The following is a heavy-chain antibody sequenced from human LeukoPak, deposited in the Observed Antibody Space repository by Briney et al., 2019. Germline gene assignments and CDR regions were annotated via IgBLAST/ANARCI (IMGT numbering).Heavy chain of an antibody. Sequence: PGGSLRLSCAVSGITLSNYGMSWVRQAPGKGLEWVAGISDSGGRTNYADSVKGRFTISRDNPKNTLYLQMNSLRAEDTAVYFCASPLYSGYDYFDYWGQGTLVTVSS. D-gene: IGHD5-12*01. V-gene: IGHV3-23*01. CDR3: ASPLYSGYDYFDY. CDR1: GITLSNYG. CDR2: ISDSGGRT. J-gene: IGHJ4*02.